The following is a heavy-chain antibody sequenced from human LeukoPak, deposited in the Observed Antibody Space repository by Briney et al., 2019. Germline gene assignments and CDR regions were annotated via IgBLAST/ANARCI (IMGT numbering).Heavy chain of an antibody. CDR2: ISDSGGST. CDR1: GFTFSSNA. D-gene: IGHD1-14*01. V-gene: IGHV3-23*01. J-gene: IGHJ4*02. CDR3: AKDNRKDYGLGGLGY. Sequence: GGSLRLSCAASGFTFSSNAMSWVRQAPGKGLEWVSTISDSGGSTYYADSVKGRFTISRDNSKNTLYLQMNILRAEDTAVYYCAKDNRKDYGLGGLGYWGRGTLVTVSS.